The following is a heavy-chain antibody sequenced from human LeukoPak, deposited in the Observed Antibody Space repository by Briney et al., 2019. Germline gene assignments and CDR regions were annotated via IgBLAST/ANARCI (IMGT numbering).Heavy chain of an antibody. CDR1: GFTFSSYA. V-gene: IGHV3-23*01. CDR2: ISGSGDNT. CDR3: AKGSYYDSSGSFYFDY. J-gene: IGHJ4*02. Sequence: GGSLRLSCAASGFTFSSYAMSWVRQAPGKGLEWVAGISGSGDNTYYADSVKGRFTISRDNSKNTLYVQVNSLGTEDTAAYYCAKGSYYDSSGSFYFDYWGQGTLVTVSS. D-gene: IGHD3-22*01.